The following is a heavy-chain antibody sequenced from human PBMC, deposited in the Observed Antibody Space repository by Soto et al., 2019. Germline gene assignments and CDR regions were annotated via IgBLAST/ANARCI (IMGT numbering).Heavy chain of an antibody. J-gene: IGHJ4*02. Sequence: GGSLRLSCAASGFTFSDFAMAWVRQAPGKGLEWVSSASASGSGTYYADSVKGRFTISRDNSKNTLFLHMTNLRAGDTALYFCAKGRPGVAAAPDYWGQGTPVTVSS. V-gene: IGHV3-23*01. CDR1: GFTFSDFA. CDR3: AKGRPGVAAAPDY. CDR2: ASASGSGT. D-gene: IGHD2-21*01.